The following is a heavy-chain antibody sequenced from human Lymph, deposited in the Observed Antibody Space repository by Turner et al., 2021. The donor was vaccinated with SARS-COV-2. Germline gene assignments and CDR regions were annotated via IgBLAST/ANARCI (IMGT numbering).Heavy chain of an antibody. J-gene: IGHJ6*02. CDR3: ARDDREFWSGYYTHYYYYGMDV. Sequence: QVQLVESGGGVVQPGRSLRLSCAASGFTFSSYAMHGVRQAPGKGLEGVAVISYDGSNKNYADSVKGRFTISRDNSKNTLYLQMNSLRAEDTAVYYCARDDREFWSGYYTHYYYYGMDVWGQGTTVTVSS. V-gene: IGHV3-30*04. D-gene: IGHD3-3*01. CDR2: ISYDGSNK. CDR1: GFTFSSYA.